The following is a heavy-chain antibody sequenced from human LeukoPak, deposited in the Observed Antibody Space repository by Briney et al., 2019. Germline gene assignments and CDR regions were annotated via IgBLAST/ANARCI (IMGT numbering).Heavy chain of an antibody. Sequence: GGALRLSCAAPGFTFSSYPMHRVPQAPAKGLEWVAVISYDGSNKYYADTVKGRFTISRDNSKNTLYLQMNSLRAEDTAVYYCARDLTMDVWGQGTTVTVSS. CDR2: ISYDGSNK. J-gene: IGHJ6*02. V-gene: IGHV3-30-3*01. CDR3: ARDLTMDV. CDR1: GFTFSSYP.